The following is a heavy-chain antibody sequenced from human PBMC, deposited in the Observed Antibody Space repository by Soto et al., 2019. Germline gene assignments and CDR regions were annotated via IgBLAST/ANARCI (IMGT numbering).Heavy chain of an antibody. D-gene: IGHD2-15*01. V-gene: IGHV3-23*01. Sequence: EVQLLESGGGLVQPAGSLRLSCAASGFTFTSYAMGWVRQAPGKGLEWVSVISSGGSTYYADSVRGRFTISRDNSKDTLSLQMNSLRAVDTGVYYCAMRRGAGVHFDYWGQGALVTVSS. CDR3: AMRRGAGVHFDY. CDR1: GFTFTSYA. CDR2: ISSGGST. J-gene: IGHJ4*02.